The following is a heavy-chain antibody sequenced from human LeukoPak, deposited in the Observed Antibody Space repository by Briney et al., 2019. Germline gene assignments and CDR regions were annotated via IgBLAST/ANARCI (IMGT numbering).Heavy chain of an antibody. D-gene: IGHD3-22*01. Sequence: SETLSLTCAVYGGSFSGYYWSWIRQPPGKGLEWIGEINHSGSTNYNPSLKSRVTISVDTSKNQFSLKLSSVTAADTAVYYCARHPSDSSGSWGQGTLVTVSS. J-gene: IGHJ5*02. CDR3: ARHPSDSSGS. CDR2: INHSGST. CDR1: GGSFSGYY. V-gene: IGHV4-34*01.